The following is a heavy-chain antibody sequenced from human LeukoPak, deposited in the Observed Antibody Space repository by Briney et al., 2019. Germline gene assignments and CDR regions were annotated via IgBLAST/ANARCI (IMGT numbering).Heavy chain of an antibody. D-gene: IGHD5-24*01. CDR3: ARLASEEMATTDYYFDY. CDR1: GDSISSSSYY. V-gene: IGHV4-39*07. Sequence: SETLSLTCTVSGDSISSSSYYWGWIRQPPGKGLEWIGNIYYSGSTYYNPSLKSRVTISVDTSKNQFSLKLSSVTAADTAVYYCARLASEEMATTDYYFDYWGQGTLVTVSS. J-gene: IGHJ4*02. CDR2: IYYSGST.